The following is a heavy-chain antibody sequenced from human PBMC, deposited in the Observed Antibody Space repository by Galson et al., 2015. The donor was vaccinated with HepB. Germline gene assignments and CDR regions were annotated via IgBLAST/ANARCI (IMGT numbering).Heavy chain of an antibody. CDR2: ISGSGANI. CDR1: GFRFSTYG. Sequence: SLRLSCAASGFRFSTYGMSWVRKAPGKGLEWVSAISGSGANIKYADSVKGRFTISRDNSKNKMSLQMNRLRAEDTAIYYCAKYGGAYASVYYNMNFWGKGTTVTVSS. J-gene: IGHJ6*03. V-gene: IGHV3-23*01. CDR3: AKYGGAYASVYYNMNF. D-gene: IGHD2-8*01.